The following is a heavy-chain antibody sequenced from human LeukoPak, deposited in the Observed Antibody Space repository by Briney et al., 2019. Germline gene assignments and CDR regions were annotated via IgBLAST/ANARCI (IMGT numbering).Heavy chain of an antibody. V-gene: IGHV3-74*01. CDR2: INSDGSST. J-gene: IGHJ3*02. CDR3: ARGYSSDDAFDI. D-gene: IGHD6-19*01. Sequence: GGSLRLSCAASGFTFSSYWMHWVRQAPGKGLVWVSRINSDGSSTSYADSVKGRFTISRDNAKNTLYLQMNSLRAEDTAVYYCARGYSSDDAFDIWGQGTMVTVSS. CDR1: GFTFSSYW.